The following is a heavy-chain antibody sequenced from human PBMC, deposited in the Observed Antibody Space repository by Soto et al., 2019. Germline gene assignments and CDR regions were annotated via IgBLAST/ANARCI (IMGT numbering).Heavy chain of an antibody. CDR1: GYSVTGAH. D-gene: IGHD1-26*01. CDR3: AADPRGSTYSPCAFQF. J-gene: IGHJ3*01. CDR2: YDPDDGDI. Sequence: GASVKVSCKACGYSVTGAHLHWVRQVPGKGLEWMGGYDPDDGDISYAQMFQGRVTMTEDTPTGTAFMELSRLRSEDTAVYYCAADPRGSTYSPCAFQFLGQGTLVIVS. V-gene: IGHV1-24*01.